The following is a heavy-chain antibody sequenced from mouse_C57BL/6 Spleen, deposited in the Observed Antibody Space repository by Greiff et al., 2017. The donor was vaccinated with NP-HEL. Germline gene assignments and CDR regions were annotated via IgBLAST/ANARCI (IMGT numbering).Heavy chain of an antibody. D-gene: IGHD2-3*01. V-gene: IGHV5-6*01. J-gene: IGHJ1*03. Sequence: SVKGRFTISRDNAKNTLYLQMSSLKSEDTAMYYCARHQIYDGYHWYFDVWGTGTTVTVSS. CDR3: ARHQIYDGYHWYFDV.